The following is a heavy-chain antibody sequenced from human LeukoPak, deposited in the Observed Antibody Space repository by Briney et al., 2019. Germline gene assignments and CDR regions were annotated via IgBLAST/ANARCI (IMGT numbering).Heavy chain of an antibody. Sequence: ASVKVSCTASGYTFNNYYIHWLRQAPGQGLEWMGWINPNSAATNYVQYFEGRVAMTRDTSSSTVYMELSRLRSDDTAVYHCARSLGSLKEYWWFDPWGQGTLVTVSS. CDR2: INPNSAAT. D-gene: IGHD2/OR15-2a*01. CDR3: ARSLGSLKEYWWFDP. V-gene: IGHV1-2*02. J-gene: IGHJ5*02. CDR1: GYTFNNYY.